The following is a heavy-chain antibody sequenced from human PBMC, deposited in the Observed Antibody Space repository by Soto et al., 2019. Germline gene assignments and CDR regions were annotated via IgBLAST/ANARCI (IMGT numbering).Heavy chain of an antibody. V-gene: IGHV3-74*01. CDR2: INSDGSST. J-gene: IGHJ6*02. D-gene: IGHD1-26*01. CDR1: GFTFSSYW. Sequence: EVQLVESGGGLVQPGGSLRLSCAASGFTFSSYWMHWVRQAPGKGLVWVSRINSDGSSTSYADSVKGRFTISGDNAKNTLYLQMNSLRAEDTAVYYCARDQGLGATIGAYYYYGMDVWGQGTTVTVSS. CDR3: ARDQGLGATIGAYYYYGMDV.